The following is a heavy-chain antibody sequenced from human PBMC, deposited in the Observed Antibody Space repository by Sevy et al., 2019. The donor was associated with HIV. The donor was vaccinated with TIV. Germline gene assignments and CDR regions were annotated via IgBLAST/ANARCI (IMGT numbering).Heavy chain of an antibody. D-gene: IGHD3-3*01. CDR2: IRYDGSNK. Sequence: GGSLRLSCAASGFTFSSYGMHWVRQAPGKGLEWVAFIRYDGSNKYYADSVKGRFTISRDNSKNTLYLQMNSLRAEDTAVYYCAKDTPADYDFWSGYYNGYYYYYMDVWGKGTTVTVSS. CDR3: AKDTPADYDFWSGYYNGYYYYYMDV. J-gene: IGHJ6*03. CDR1: GFTFSSYG. V-gene: IGHV3-30*02.